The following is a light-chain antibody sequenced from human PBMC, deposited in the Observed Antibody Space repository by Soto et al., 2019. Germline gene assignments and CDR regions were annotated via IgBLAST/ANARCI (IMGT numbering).Light chain of an antibody. V-gene: IGKV1-39*01. J-gene: IGKJ2*01. CDR2: AAS. CDR3: QQSYSTPYT. CDR1: QPITNS. Sequence: IQMTQSPSSVSASVGDRVTITCRASQPITNSLNWYRQKSGKAPKFLIYAASSLESGVPSRFSGGGSGAGFILTIRGLQPEDFATYYCQQSYSTPYTFGQGTKLEI.